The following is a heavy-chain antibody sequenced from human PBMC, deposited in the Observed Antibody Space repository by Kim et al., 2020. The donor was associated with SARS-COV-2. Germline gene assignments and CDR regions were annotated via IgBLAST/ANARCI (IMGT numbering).Heavy chain of an antibody. CDR2: VNGNNGNT. D-gene: IGHD2-21*02. CDR1: GYAFSSYV. J-gene: IGHJ6*02. V-gene: IGHV1-3*01. CDR3: ARPSDHDSYYGMDV. Sequence: ASVKVSCKASGYAFSSYVMHWVRQGPGQRLEWLGWVNGNNGNTKQSPKFQGRVTLTRDAFADTAYLELSDLSSDDTAVYYFARPSDHDSYYGMDVWGQGT.